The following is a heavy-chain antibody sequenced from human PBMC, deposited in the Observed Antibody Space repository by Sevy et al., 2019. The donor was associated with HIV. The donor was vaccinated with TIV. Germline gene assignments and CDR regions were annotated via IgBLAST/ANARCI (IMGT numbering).Heavy chain of an antibody. CDR3: ARVRRPGIAVAGGTFDY. J-gene: IGHJ4*01. V-gene: IGHV1-69*06. CDR1: GGTFSSYA. D-gene: IGHD6-19*01. Sequence: ASVKVSCKASGGTFSSYAISWVRQAPGQGLEWMGGIIPIFGTANYAQKFQGRVTITADKSTSTAYIELSSLRSEDTAVYYCARVRRPGIAVAGGTFDYWGHGTLVTVSS. CDR2: IIPIFGTA.